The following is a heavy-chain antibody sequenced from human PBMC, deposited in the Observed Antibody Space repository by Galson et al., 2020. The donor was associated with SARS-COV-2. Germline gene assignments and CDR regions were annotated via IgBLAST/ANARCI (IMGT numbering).Heavy chain of an antibody. CDR2: ISGTGDIT. V-gene: IGHV3-23*01. Sequence: GGSLRLSCAASGFTFSIYAMNWVRQAPGKGLEWVSAISGTGDITYYADSVKGRFTISRDNSKDTLYLQMNSLRAEDTAVYYCAKGLGQQYYYYYMDVWGKGTTVTVSS. CDR1: GFTFSIYA. CDR3: AKGLGQQYYYYYMDV. D-gene: IGHD6-13*01. J-gene: IGHJ6*03.